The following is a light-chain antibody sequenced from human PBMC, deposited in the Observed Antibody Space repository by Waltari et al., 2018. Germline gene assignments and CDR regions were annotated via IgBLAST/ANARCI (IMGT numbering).Light chain of an antibody. J-gene: IGLJ2*01. CDR3: SSWTSSSTLPVV. Sequence: QSALTQPASVSGSLGQSITISCTGTSSDVGAYNYVSWYQQHPGKAPRLMICDVSKRPSGVSKRFSGSKSGNTASLTISGLQAEDEADYYCSSWTSSSTLPVVFGGGTKLSVL. CDR2: DVS. V-gene: IGLV2-14*03. CDR1: SSDVGAYNY.